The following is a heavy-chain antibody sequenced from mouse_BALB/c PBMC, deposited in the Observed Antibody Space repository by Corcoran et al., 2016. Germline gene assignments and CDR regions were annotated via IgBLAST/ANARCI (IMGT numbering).Heavy chain of an antibody. CDR3: ASRGYKNAMDY. V-gene: IGHV9-1*02. J-gene: IGHJ4*01. Sequence: QIQLVQSGPELKKPGETVKISCKASGYTFTNYGMNWGKQAPGKGLKWMGWINTYTGEPTSADDFTGRFAFSMETSASTVDFQINNLNKEDMATYFCASRGYKNAMDYWGQGTSVTVSS. D-gene: IGHD1-3*01. CDR1: GYTFTNYG. CDR2: INTYTGEP.